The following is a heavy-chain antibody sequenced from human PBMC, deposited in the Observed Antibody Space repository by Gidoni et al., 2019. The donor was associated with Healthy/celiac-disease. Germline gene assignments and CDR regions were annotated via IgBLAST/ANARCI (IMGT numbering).Heavy chain of an antibody. V-gene: IGHV1-8*01. CDR3: AREIRWFGVIVAFDI. J-gene: IGHJ3*02. CDR1: VSTFSRDE. Sequence: QVQLVQSGAEVKKRGASVKVSCKAYVSTFSRDEINWVRQSTGKGLEWMGGMNPKSCNTGDAQKVKGRVTMIRNTSISTADMVLSSLRSEDTAVYYCAREIRWFGVIVAFDIWGQGTIVTVSS. D-gene: IGHD3-10*01. CDR2: MNPKSCNT.